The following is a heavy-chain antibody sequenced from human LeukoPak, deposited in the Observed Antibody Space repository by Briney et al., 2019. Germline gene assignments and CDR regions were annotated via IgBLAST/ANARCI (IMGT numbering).Heavy chain of an antibody. CDR3: ARASDYDTTGPPNY. CDR2: IYYSGST. Sequence: SETLSLTCTVSGGSISSYYWSWIRQPPGKGLEWIGYIYYSGSTNYNPSLKSRVTMTRDTSTSTVYMELSSLRSEDTAVYYCARASDYDTTGPPNYWGQGTLVTVSS. V-gene: IGHV4-59*01. D-gene: IGHD3-22*01. J-gene: IGHJ4*02. CDR1: GGSISSYY.